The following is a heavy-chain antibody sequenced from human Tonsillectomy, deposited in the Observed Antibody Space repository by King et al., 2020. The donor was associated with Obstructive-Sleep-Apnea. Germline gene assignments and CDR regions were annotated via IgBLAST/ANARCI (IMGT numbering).Heavy chain of an antibody. CDR2: IFYSGNI. CDR1: GGSISSSTYY. J-gene: IGHJ1*01. D-gene: IGHD4-17*01. CDR3: ARESGDYRYFHH. V-gene: IGHV4-39*07. Sequence: LQLQESGPGLVKPSETLSLTCTVSGGSISSSTYYWGWIRQPPGKGRECIGSIFYSGNIYYNPSLKSRVSLSVDTSKNQFSLKLSSVTAADTAVYYCARESGDYRYFHHWGQGTLVPVSS.